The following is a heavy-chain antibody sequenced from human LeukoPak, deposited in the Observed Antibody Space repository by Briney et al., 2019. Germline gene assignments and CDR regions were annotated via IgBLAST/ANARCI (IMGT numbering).Heavy chain of an antibody. Sequence: SETLSLTCAVYGGSFSGYYWSWIRQPPGKGLEWIGEINHSGSTNYNPSLKSRATTSVDTSKNQFSLKLSSVTAADTAVYYCARTGGSSSWYLLRDAFDIWGQGTMVTVSS. D-gene: IGHD6-13*01. CDR1: GGSFSGYY. CDR2: INHSGST. CDR3: ARTGGSSSWYLLRDAFDI. J-gene: IGHJ3*02. V-gene: IGHV4-34*01.